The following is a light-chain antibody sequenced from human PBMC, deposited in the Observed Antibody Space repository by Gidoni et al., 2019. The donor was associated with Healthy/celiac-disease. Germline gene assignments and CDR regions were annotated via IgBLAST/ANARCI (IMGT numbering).Light chain of an antibody. J-gene: IGKJ4*01. V-gene: IGKV3-15*01. CDR3: QQYNNWLT. CDR1: ESVTSN. CDR2: DAS. Sequence: IVITLSPATLSVSPGERATLPCRASESVTSNVAWYQQKPGQAPRLLIYDASTRATGVPARFSGSGSGTEFTLTISSLQSEDFAVYYCQQYNNWLTFXGXTKVEIK.